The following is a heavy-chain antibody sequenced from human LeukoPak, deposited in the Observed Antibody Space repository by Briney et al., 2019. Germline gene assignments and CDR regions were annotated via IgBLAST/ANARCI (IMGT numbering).Heavy chain of an antibody. CDR2: ISSSGSTI. CDR3: ARDTCIAARVDY. J-gene: IGHJ4*02. D-gene: IGHD6-13*01. V-gene: IGHV3-48*03. CDR1: GFTFSSYE. Sequence: PGGSLRLSCAASGFTFSSYEMHWVRQAPGKGLEWVSYISSSGSTIYYADSVKGRFTISRDNAKNSLYLQMNSLRAEDTAVYYCARDTCIAARVDYWGQGTLVTVSS.